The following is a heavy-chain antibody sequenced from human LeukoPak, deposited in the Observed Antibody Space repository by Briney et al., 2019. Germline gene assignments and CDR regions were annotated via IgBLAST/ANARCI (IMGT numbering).Heavy chain of an antibody. J-gene: IGHJ4*02. Sequence: GGSLRLSCAASGITFSSYGMSWVRQAPGKGLEWVSSISSTGGTTYYADSVKGRFTISRDNSKNTLYLQMNSLRAEDTAVYYCATRIWATPIDYWGQGTLVTVSS. CDR1: GITFSSYG. D-gene: IGHD2-15*01. CDR3: ATRIWATPIDY. V-gene: IGHV3-23*01. CDR2: ISSTGGTT.